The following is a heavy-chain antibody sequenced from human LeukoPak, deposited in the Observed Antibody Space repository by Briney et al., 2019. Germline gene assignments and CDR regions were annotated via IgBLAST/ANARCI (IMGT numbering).Heavy chain of an antibody. J-gene: IGHJ6*03. Sequence: PGGSLRLSCAASGFTFSSYSMNWVRQAPGKGLEWVSSISSSSSYIYYADSVKGRFTISRDNAKNSLYLQMNSLRAEDTAVYYCAREERITIFGVVIQYYMDVWGKGTTVTVSS. V-gene: IGHV3-21*04. CDR2: ISSSSSYI. CDR3: AREERITIFGVVIQYYMDV. D-gene: IGHD3-3*01. CDR1: GFTFSSYS.